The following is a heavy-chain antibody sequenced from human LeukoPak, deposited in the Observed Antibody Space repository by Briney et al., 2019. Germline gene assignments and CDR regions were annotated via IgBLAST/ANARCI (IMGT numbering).Heavy chain of an antibody. J-gene: IGHJ6*02. Sequence: ASVKVSCKASGYTFTSYGISWVRQAPGQGLEWMGWISAYNGNTNYAQKLQGRVTMTTDTSTSTAYMELRSLRSDDTAVYYCARDEYYYDSSGYVRPYYGMDVWGQGTTATVSS. CDR2: ISAYNGNT. CDR3: ARDEYYYDSSGYVRPYYGMDV. CDR1: GYTFTSYG. D-gene: IGHD3-22*01. V-gene: IGHV1-18*01.